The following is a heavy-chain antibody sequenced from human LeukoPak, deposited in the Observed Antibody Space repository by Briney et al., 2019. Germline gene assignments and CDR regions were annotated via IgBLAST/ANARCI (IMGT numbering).Heavy chain of an antibody. CDR2: INHSGST. CDR3: ARGEYDSSFIGY. V-gene: IGHV4-34*01. J-gene: IGHJ4*02. CDR1: GGSFSGYY. Sequence: TSETLSLTCAVYGGSFSGYYWSWIRQPPGKGLEWIGEINHSGSTNYNPSLKSRVTISADTSKNQFSLKLSSVTAADTAVYYCARGEYDSSFIGYWGQGTLVTVSS. D-gene: IGHD3-22*01.